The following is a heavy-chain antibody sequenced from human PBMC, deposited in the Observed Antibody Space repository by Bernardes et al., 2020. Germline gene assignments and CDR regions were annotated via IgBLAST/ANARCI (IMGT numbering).Heavy chain of an antibody. CDR3: AGGYCSSTSCSPFDY. CDR2: ISAYNGNT. D-gene: IGHD2-2*01. Sequence: ASVKVSCKASGYTFTSYGISWVRQAPGQGLEWMGWISAYNGNTNYAQKLQGRVTMTTDTSTSTAYMELRSLRSDDTAVYYCAGGYCSSTSCSPFDYWGQGTLVTVSS. V-gene: IGHV1-18*01. CDR1: GYTFTSYG. J-gene: IGHJ4*02.